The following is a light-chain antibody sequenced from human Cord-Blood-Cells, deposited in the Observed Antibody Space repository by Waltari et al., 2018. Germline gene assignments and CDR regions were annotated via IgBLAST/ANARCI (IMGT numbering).Light chain of an antibody. CDR3: SSYTSSSTLV. CDR1: SSDVGGYNY. Sequence: QSALTQPASVSGSPGQSITISCTGTSSDVGGYNYVSWYQQHPGKAPKFMIYDVSKRPAGVSDRFSGSKSGNTASLTSSGLQAEDEADYYCSSYTSSSTLVFGGGTKLTVL. J-gene: IGLJ3*02. V-gene: IGLV2-14*01. CDR2: DVS.